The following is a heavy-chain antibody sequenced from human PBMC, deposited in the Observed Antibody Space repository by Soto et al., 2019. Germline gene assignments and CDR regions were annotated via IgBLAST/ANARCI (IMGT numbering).Heavy chain of an antibody. J-gene: IGHJ4*02. CDR3: ARAGSSSGWYRASPSAY. CDR1: GYTFTGYY. D-gene: IGHD6-19*01. CDR2: INPNSGGT. Sequence: ASVKVSCKASGYTFTGYYMHWVRQAPGQGLEWMGWINPNSGGTNYAQKFQGWVTMTRDTSTSTAYMELSRLRSDDTAVYYCARAGSSSGWYRASPSAYWGQGTLVTVSS. V-gene: IGHV1-2*04.